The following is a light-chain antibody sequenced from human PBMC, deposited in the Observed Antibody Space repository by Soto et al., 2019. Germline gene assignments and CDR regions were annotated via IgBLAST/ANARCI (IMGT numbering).Light chain of an antibody. CDR1: SGDIGSYNR. J-gene: IGLJ1*01. Sequence: QSVLTQPAPVSGSPGQSITISCTGTSGDIGSYNRVSWYQQHPGKAPKLIIYEVTDRPSGVSNRFSGSKSGNTASLTISGLQAEDEGDYYCSSYISSSTPYVFGTGTKVTVL. CDR3: SSYISSSTPYV. V-gene: IGLV2-14*01. CDR2: EVT.